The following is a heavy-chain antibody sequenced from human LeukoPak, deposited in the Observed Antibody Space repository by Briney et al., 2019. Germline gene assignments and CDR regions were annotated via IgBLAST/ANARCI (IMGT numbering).Heavy chain of an antibody. D-gene: IGHD3-10*01. CDR2: ISSSSSYI. Sequence: GGSLRLSCAASGFTFSSYSMNWVRQAPGKGLEWVSSISSSSSYIYYADSVKGRFTISRDNAKNSLYLQMNSLRAEDTAVYYCARDGRDYGSGSSFDYWGQGTLVTVSS. J-gene: IGHJ4*02. CDR3: ARDGRDYGSGSSFDY. V-gene: IGHV3-21*01. CDR1: GFTFSSYS.